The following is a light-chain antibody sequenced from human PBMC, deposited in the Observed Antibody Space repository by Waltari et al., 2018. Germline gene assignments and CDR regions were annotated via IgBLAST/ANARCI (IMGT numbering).Light chain of an antibody. Sequence: QSALTQPASVSGTPGQSITISCTGTNSDVGNYNLVSRYQHHPGEAPKLMICEVIKRPSGASNRFAGSKSGNTASLTISGLQAEDEADYYCCSYAGSGTYVFGTGTKVTVL. CDR3: CSYAGSGTYV. V-gene: IGLV2-23*02. J-gene: IGLJ1*01. CDR2: EVI. CDR1: NSDVGNYNL.